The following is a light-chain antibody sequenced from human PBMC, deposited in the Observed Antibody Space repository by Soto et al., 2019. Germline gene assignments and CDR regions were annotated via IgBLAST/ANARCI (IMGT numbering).Light chain of an antibody. CDR3: QQYDSYPST. CDR2: AAF. J-gene: IGKJ5*01. CDR1: QDISNW. V-gene: IGKV1D-16*01. Sequence: DIQMPQSPSSLSASVGDRVTITCRASQDISNWLAWYQQKPETAPKSLIYAAFSLQSGVPSRFSDSGSRTNFTLTINSLHPEDFATYYCQQYDSYPSTFGQGTRLESK.